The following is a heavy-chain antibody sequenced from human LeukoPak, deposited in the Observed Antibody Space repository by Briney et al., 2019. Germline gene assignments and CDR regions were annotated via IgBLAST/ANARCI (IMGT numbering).Heavy chain of an antibody. J-gene: IGHJ4*02. V-gene: IGHV1-18*01. CDR1: GYTFTNYG. Sequence: ASVKVSCKASGYTFTNYGVTWVRQAPRQGLEWMGWISTYNGNTNYAQNLQGRVTMTTDTSTSTAYMELRSLRSDDTAVYYCAKSERGYSYGFDYWGQGTLVTVSS. CDR2: ISTYNGNT. D-gene: IGHD5-18*01. CDR3: AKSERGYSYGFDY.